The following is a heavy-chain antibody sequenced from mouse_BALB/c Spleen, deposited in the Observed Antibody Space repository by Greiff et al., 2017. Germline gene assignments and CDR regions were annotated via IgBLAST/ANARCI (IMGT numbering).Heavy chain of an antibody. CDR3: ARGTYYGNYEGWFDY. D-gene: IGHD2-1*01. CDR2: INPSSGYT. J-gene: IGHJ2*01. V-gene: IGHV1-4*02. CDR1: GYTFTSYT. Sequence: VQLVESAAELARPGASVKMSCKASGYTFTSYTMHWVKQRPGQGLEWIGYINPSSGYTEYNQKFKDKTTLTADKSSSTAYMQLSSLTSEDSAVYYCARGTYYGNYEGWFDYWGQGTTLTVSS.